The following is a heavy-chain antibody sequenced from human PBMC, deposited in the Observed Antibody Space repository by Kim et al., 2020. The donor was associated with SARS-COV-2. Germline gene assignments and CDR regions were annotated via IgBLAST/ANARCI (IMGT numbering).Heavy chain of an antibody. CDR3: ARGPYSSGSGSYLLDP. Sequence: ASVKVSCKASGYSFTDYYIHWVRQAPGQGLEWMGWINPNSGGSNIAQRLQGRVTMTRDTPISIAYMDLRRLTSDDTAGYYFARGPYSSGSGSYLLDPWGQ. CDR2: INPNSGGS. V-gene: IGHV1-2*02. J-gene: IGHJ5*02. D-gene: IGHD3-10*01. CDR1: GYSFTDYY.